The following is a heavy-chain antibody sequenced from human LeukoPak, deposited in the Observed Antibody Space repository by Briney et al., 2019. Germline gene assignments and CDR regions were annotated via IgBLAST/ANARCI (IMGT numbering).Heavy chain of an antibody. Sequence: ASVKVSCKASGYTFTGYYMHWVRQAPGQGLEWMGWINPNSGGTNYAQKFQGRVTMTRDTSISTAYMELSSLRSEDMAVYYCAIGREYSSGWYSQGGYYYMDVWGKGTTVTVSS. V-gene: IGHV1-2*02. J-gene: IGHJ6*03. CDR2: INPNSGGT. CDR1: GYTFTGYY. CDR3: AIGREYSSGWYSQGGYYYMDV. D-gene: IGHD6-19*01.